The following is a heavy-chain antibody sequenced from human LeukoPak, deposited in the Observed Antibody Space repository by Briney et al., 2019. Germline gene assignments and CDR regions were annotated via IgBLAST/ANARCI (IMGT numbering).Heavy chain of an antibody. J-gene: IGHJ6*03. V-gene: IGHV5-51*01. CDR2: VYPADSDT. Sequence: GESLKISCKGSGYSFTSKWIAWVRQMPGKGLEWMGIVYPADSDTRYSPSFKGQVTISADKSISTAYLQWSSLKAADSAIYYCTRLGSYYYYMDVWGKGTTVTVFS. CDR1: GYSFTSKW. CDR3: TRLGSYYYYMDV.